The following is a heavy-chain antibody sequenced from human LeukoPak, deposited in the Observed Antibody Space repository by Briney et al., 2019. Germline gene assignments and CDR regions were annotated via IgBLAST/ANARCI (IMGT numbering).Heavy chain of an antibody. CDR2: INPSGGST. V-gene: IGHV1-46*01. Sequence: ASVKVSCKASGYTFTSYSMHWVRQAPGLGLEWMGIINPSGGSTRYAQKFQGRVTMTRDTSTSTVYMELSSLRSEDTAVYYCARALPGFYYYGMDVWGQGTTVTVSS. J-gene: IGHJ6*02. CDR3: ARALPGFYYYGMDV. CDR1: GYTFTSYS. D-gene: IGHD2-15*01.